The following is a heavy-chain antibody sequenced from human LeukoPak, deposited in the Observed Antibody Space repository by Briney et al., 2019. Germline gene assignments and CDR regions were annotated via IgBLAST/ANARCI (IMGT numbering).Heavy chain of an antibody. Sequence: SETLSLTCTVSGGSISSSSYYWGWIRQPPGKGLEWIGSMYYSGSTNYNPSLKSRVTISVDTSKSQFSLKLSSVTAADTAVYYCARVKRLTEQQLVYYYYMDVWGKGTTVTVSS. CDR2: MYYSGST. CDR3: ARVKRLTEQQLVYYYYMDV. V-gene: IGHV4-39*07. J-gene: IGHJ6*03. D-gene: IGHD6-13*01. CDR1: GGSISSSSYY.